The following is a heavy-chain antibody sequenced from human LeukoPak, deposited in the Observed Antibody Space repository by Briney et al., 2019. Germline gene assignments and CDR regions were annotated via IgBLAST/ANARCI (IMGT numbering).Heavy chain of an antibody. V-gene: IGHV3-15*01. CDR2: NKSKTDGGTT. J-gene: IGHJ6*02. Sequence: KPGGSLRLSCAASGFTFSNAWMSWVRQAPGKGLEWVGRNKSKTDGGTTDYAAPVKGRFTISRDDSKNTLYLQMNSLKTEDTAVYYCTTALFVWGQGTTVTVSS. CDR3: TTALFV. CDR1: GFTFSNAW.